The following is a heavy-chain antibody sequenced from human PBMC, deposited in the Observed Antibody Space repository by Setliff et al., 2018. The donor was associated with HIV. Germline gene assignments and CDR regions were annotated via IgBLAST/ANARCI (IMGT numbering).Heavy chain of an antibody. CDR3: ARRKVGAHTGGWFDP. J-gene: IGHJ5*02. D-gene: IGHD1-26*01. CDR1: GYSISSGYS. CDR2: IYHSGST. Sequence: SETLSLTCAVSGYSISSGYSWGWIRQSPGKGLEWIGSIYHSGSTYYNPSLKSRVTISVDTSKNQFSLKLSSVTAADTAVYYCARRKVGAHTGGWFDPWGQGTRVTVSS. V-gene: IGHV4-38-2*01.